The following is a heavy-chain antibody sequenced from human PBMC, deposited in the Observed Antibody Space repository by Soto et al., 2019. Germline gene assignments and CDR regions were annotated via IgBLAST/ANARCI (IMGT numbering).Heavy chain of an antibody. J-gene: IGHJ4*02. CDR1: GFIFSDYG. V-gene: IGHV3-33*01. CDR3: ARDAAQIDSSGNFDY. Sequence: QVRLVESGGGVVPPGRSLRLSWVASGFIFSDYGLNWVRQAPGKGLEWVAITWCDGSVEFYADSVKGRFTISRDNSKNTVYLQMNSLRDDDTAMYFCARDAAQIDSSGNFDYWGQGTQVTVSS. CDR2: TWCDGSVE. D-gene: IGHD6-19*01.